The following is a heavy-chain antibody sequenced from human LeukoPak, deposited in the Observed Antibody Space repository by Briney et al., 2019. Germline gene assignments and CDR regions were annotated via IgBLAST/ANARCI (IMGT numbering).Heavy chain of an antibody. Sequence: PSETLSLTCTVSGGSFSSYYWSWIRQPPGKGLEWIGYIYYSGSTNYNPSLKSRVTISVDTSKNQFSLKLSSVTAADTAVYYCARHNTVRGGRWFDPWGQGTLVTVSS. CDR3: ARHNTVRGGRWFDP. J-gene: IGHJ5*02. V-gene: IGHV4-59*08. CDR2: IYYSGST. CDR1: GGSFSSYY. D-gene: IGHD3-10*01.